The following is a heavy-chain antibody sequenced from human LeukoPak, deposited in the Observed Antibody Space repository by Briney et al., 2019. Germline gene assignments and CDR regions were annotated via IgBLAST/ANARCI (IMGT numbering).Heavy chain of an antibody. J-gene: IGHJ5*02. V-gene: IGHV4-30-4*01. CDR2: IYYSGST. Sequence: PSQTLSLTCTVSGGSISSGDYYWSWIRQSPGKGLEWIGYIYYSGSTYYNPSLKSRVTTSIDTSKNQFSLKMSSVTAADTAVYYCVREVKGYGSSWYQNWFDPWGQGTLVTVSS. CDR3: VREVKGYGSSWYQNWFDP. CDR1: GGSISSGDYY. D-gene: IGHD6-13*01.